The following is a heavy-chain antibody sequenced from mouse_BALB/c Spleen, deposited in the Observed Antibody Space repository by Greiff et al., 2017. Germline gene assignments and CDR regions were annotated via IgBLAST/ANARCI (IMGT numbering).Heavy chain of an antibody. CDR3: ARGGYSFMDY. V-gene: IGHV5-17*02. J-gene: IGHJ4*01. CDR1: GFTFSSFG. CDR2: ISSGSSTI. D-gene: IGHD2-3*01. Sequence: EVQGVESGGGLVQPGGSRKLSCAASGFTFSSFGMHWVRQAPEKGLEWVAYISSGSSTIYYADTVKGRFTISRDNPKNTLFLQMTSLRSEDTAMYYCARGGYSFMDYWGQGTSVTVSS.